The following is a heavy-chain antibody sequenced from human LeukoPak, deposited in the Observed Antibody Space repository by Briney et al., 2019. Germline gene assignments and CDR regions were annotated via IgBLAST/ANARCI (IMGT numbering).Heavy chain of an antibody. V-gene: IGHV4-59*08. CDR2: IYYSGST. CDR1: GGTISSYY. J-gene: IGHJ4*02. CDR3: ASLVDTAMSY. D-gene: IGHD5-18*01. Sequence: SETLSLTCTVSGGTISSYYWSWIRQPPGKGLEWIGYIYYSGSTNYNPSLKSRVTISVDTSKNQFSLKLSSVTAADTAVYYCASLVDTAMSYWGQGTLVTVSS.